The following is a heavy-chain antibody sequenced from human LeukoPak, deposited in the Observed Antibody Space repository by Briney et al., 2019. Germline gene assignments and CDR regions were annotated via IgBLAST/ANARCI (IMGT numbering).Heavy chain of an antibody. V-gene: IGHV4-38-2*02. D-gene: IGHD3-10*01. CDR2: IYHSGSA. Sequence: SETLSLTCTVSGYSISSGYYWGWIRQPPGKGLEWIGSIYHSGSAYYNPSLESRVTISVDTSKNQFSLKLSSVTAADTAVYYCARAPRITMVRGVPFDYWGQGTLVTVSS. CDR3: ARAPRITMVRGVPFDY. J-gene: IGHJ4*02. CDR1: GYSISSGYY.